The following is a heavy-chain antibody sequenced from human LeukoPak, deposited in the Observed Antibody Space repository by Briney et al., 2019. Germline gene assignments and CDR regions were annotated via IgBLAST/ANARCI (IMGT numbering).Heavy chain of an antibody. CDR3: ARDRVDYYDSSENWFDP. J-gene: IGHJ5*02. CDR1: GYTFTSYA. Sequence: ASVKVSCKASGYTFTSYAMHWVRQAPGQRLEWMGWINAGNGNTKYSQKFQGRVTITRGTSASTAYMELSSLRSEDTAVYYCARDRVDYYDSSENWFDPWGQGTLVTVSS. V-gene: IGHV1-3*01. D-gene: IGHD3-22*01. CDR2: INAGNGNT.